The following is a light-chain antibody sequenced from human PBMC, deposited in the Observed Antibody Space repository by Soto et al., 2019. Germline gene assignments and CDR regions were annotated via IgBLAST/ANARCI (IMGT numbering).Light chain of an antibody. Sequence: QSALTQPRSVSGSPGQSVTISCTGTSSDVGGYNYVSWYQQHPGKAPKLLIYDVSKRPSGVPDRFSGSKSGNTASLTISGLQAEDEADYYCCSYAGNYSLVFGGGTKLPVL. CDR3: CSYAGNYSLV. V-gene: IGLV2-11*01. CDR1: SSDVGGYNY. CDR2: DVS. J-gene: IGLJ2*01.